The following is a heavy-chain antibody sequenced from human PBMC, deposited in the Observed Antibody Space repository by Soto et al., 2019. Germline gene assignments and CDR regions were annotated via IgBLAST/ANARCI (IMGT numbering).Heavy chain of an antibody. J-gene: IGHJ4*02. V-gene: IGHV4-39*01. CDR2: IYYSGNT. CDR1: GGSISRSSYF. D-gene: IGHD3-10*01. Sequence: QLQLQESGPGLVKPSETLSLACTVSGGSISRSSYFWGWIRQPPGKGLEWIGSIYYSGNTYYNASIESRVPISVDTSKNKFSLKLSSVTAADTAVYYCATLWFGEGDYWAQGTLVTVSS. CDR3: ATLWFGEGDY.